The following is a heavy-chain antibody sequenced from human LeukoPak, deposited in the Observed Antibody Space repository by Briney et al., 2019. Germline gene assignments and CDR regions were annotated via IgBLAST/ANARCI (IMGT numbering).Heavy chain of an antibody. D-gene: IGHD3-10*01. V-gene: IGHV3-7*01. Sequence: GGSLRLPCAASGFTFNNYGMHWVRQAPGKGLEWVANIKQDGSEKYYVDSVKGRFTISRDNAKNSLYLQMNSLRAEDTAVYYCARDHYGSGSYYSDYWGQGTLVTVSS. CDR2: IKQDGSEK. CDR3: ARDHYGSGSYYSDY. J-gene: IGHJ4*02. CDR1: GFTFNNYG.